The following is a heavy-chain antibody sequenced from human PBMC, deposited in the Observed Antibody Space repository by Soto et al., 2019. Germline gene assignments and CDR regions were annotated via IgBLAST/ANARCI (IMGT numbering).Heavy chain of an antibody. J-gene: IGHJ4*01. V-gene: IGHV3-53*01. CDR3: ARGSYDCGK. D-gene: IGHD2-21*02. CDR2: IESDGTT. CDR1: GISVSSIY. Sequence: PGGSLRLSCAASGISVSSIYMSWVRQAPGKGLEWVSVIESDGTTHYADSVKGRFTISRDNSQNTLYLQMNTLRAEDTAVYYCARGSYDCGKWGQGT.